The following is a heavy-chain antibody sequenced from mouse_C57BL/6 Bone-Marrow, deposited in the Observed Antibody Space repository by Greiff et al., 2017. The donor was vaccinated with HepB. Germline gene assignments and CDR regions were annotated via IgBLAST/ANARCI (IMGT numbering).Heavy chain of an antibody. CDR2: IHPNSGST. CDR3: ARGEDYYGSSGFAY. D-gene: IGHD1-1*01. J-gene: IGHJ3*01. CDR1: GYTFTSYW. Sequence: QVQLKQPGAELVKPGASVKLSCKASGYTFTSYWMHWVKQRPGQGLEWIGMIHPNSGSTNYNEKFKSKATLTVDKSSSTAYMQLSSLTSEDSAVYYCARGEDYYGSSGFAYWGQGTLVTVSA. V-gene: IGHV1-64*01.